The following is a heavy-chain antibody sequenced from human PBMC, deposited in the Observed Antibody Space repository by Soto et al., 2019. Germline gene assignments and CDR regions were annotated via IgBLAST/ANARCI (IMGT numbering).Heavy chain of an antibody. J-gene: IGHJ4*02. D-gene: IGHD2-15*01. CDR2: IYNSGIT. Sequence: QVQLQESGPGLVKPSETLSLTCTVSGGSISRYYWSWIRQPPGKGLEWIGYIYNSGITKYNPSLTSRVTISADPSKNQISLKLNSMTAADPAVYYCARDAGGYCSGGTCYEFDYWGQGTLVTVSS. V-gene: IGHV4-59*01. CDR1: GGSISRYY. CDR3: ARDAGGYCSGGTCYEFDY.